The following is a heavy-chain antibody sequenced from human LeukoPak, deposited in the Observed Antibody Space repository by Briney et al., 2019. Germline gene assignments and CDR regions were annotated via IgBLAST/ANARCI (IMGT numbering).Heavy chain of an antibody. J-gene: IGHJ6*03. CDR3: ARCLNTYYYDNSGYSPEHYYMDV. Sequence: PSETLSLTCTVSGDSISNYYWCWVRQPAGKGLEWIGRIYASGSSNYNPSLKSRITMSVDTSKNQFSLKLSSVTAADTAVYYCARCLNTYYYDNSGYSPEHYYMDVWGKGTTVIVSS. V-gene: IGHV4-4*07. CDR1: GDSISNYY. CDR2: IYASGSS. D-gene: IGHD3-22*01.